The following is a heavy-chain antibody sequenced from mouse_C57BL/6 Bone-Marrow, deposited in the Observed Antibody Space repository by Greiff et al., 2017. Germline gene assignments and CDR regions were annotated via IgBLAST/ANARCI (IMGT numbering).Heavy chain of an antibody. D-gene: IGHD2-2*01. Sequence: VPLPQSGTVLARPGASVKMSCKTSGYTFTSYWMHWVKQRPGQGLEWMGAISPGNSDTSYNQQFTGKAQLIAVTSASTAYMELSSLTNEDSAVYYCTRSRRLQRKNYWGQGTTLTVSS. CDR2: ISPGNSDT. J-gene: IGHJ2*01. V-gene: IGHV1-5*01. CDR1: GYTFTSYW. CDR3: TRSRRLQRKNY.